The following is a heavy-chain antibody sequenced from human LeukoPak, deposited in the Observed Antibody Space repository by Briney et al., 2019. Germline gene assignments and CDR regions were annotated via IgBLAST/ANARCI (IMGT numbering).Heavy chain of an antibody. Sequence: PGGSLRLSCAASGFTVSSNYMSWVRQAPGKGLEWVSVIYSGGSTYHADSVKGRFTISRDNSKNTLYLQMNSLRAEDTAVYYCARVRGGNYFDYWGQGTLVTVSS. CDR1: GFTVSSNY. J-gene: IGHJ4*02. CDR2: IYSGGST. D-gene: IGHD3-16*01. V-gene: IGHV3-53*01. CDR3: ARVRGGNYFDY.